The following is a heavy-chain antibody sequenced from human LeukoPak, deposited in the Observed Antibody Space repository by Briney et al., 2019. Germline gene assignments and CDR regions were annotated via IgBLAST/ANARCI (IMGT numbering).Heavy chain of an antibody. CDR3: ARVEYSGYDYRGAFDI. J-gene: IGHJ3*02. CDR1: GGSISSYY. D-gene: IGHD5-12*01. V-gene: IGHV4-59*01. CDR2: IYYTGST. Sequence: SETLSLTCTVSGGSISSYYWSWIRQPPGKGLEWIGYIYYTGSTNYNPSLKSRVTISVDTSKNQISLKLSSVTAADTAVYYCARVEYSGYDYRGAFDIWGQGTMVTVSS.